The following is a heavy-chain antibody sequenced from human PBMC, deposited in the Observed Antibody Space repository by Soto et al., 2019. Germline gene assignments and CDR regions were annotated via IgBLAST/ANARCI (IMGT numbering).Heavy chain of an antibody. CDR1: GCTFSDYY. D-gene: IGHD1-1*01. V-gene: IGHV1-2*02. Sequence: VASVKVSCKASGCTFSDYYIHWVRQAPGQGLEWMGWINPNSGGTKYAPKFQGGVTMTRDTSITTAYMELSRLRSGDTAVYYCAREPATAKPEGVDFWGQGTLVTV. CDR2: INPNSGGT. CDR3: AREPATAKPEGVDF. J-gene: IGHJ4*02.